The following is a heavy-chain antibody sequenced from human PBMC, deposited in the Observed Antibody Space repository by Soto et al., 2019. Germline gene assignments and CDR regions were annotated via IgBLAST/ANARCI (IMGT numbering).Heavy chain of an antibody. V-gene: IGHV1-69*13. D-gene: IGHD6-19*01. CDR2: IIPIFGTA. CDR1: RVAFSKFI. CDR3: AKVRYSSPMGYYYGMDV. J-gene: IGHJ6*02. Sequence: SVKVSCKASRVAFSKFIVTWVRQAPGLGLEWVGGIIPIFGTANYAQKFQGRVTITADESTSTPYMEVNNLRSEDTAVYYCAKVRYSSPMGYYYGMDVWGQGTTVTVSS.